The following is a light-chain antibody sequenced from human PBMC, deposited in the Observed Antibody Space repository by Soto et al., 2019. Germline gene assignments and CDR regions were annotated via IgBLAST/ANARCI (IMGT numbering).Light chain of an antibody. CDR3: QRHNDAPLT. CDR2: SAS. Sequence: DIQLTQSPSSLSASVGDRVTITCRASQGISNSLAWYQHKPGKVPELLIYSASTLQSGVPSRFTGSGSGTDFTLTISSLQPEDVATYYCQRHNDAPLTCGGGTKVDIK. CDR1: QGISNS. V-gene: IGKV1-27*01. J-gene: IGKJ4*01.